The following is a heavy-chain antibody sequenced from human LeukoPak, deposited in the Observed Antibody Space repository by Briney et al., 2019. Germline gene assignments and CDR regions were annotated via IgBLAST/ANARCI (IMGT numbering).Heavy chain of an antibody. J-gene: IGHJ4*02. CDR3: ARVSPTFGGVIVIDY. CDR1: GYTFTSYD. Sequence: GASVKVSCKASGYTFTSYDINWVRQATGQGLEWMGWMNPNSGNTGYAQKFQGRVTMTTDTSTSTAYMELRSLRSDDTAVYYCARVSPTFGGVIVIDYWGQGTLVTVSS. D-gene: IGHD3-16*02. CDR2: MNPNSGNT. V-gene: IGHV1-8*02.